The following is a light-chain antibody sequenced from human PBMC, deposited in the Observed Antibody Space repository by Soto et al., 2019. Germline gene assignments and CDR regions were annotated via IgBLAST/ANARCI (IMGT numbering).Light chain of an antibody. CDR2: GAS. CDR3: HLSGSSPLT. CDR1: QSLSSNY. V-gene: IGKV3-20*01. J-gene: IGKJ4*02. Sequence: EIVLTQSPDTLSLSPGERATLSCRTSQSLSSNYLAWYQQRPGQAPRLLIDGASSRATGIPDRFSGSGSGTDCTLSISRLGPEDSAVYYCHLSGSSPLTFGGGT.